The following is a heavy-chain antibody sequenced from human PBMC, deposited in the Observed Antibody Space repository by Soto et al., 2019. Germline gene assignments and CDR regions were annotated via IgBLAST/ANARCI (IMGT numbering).Heavy chain of an antibody. Sequence: SETLSLTCAVSGGSISSGYDFWGWFRQPPWYGLDFFGSMCFSVNTCYNPSLKSRVTVSLDTPNNQFSLKLTSVTAADTAVYFCVRRTGYGNHRDWFDPWGQGILVTVSS. V-gene: IGHV4-39*01. D-gene: IGHD5-12*01. J-gene: IGHJ5*02. CDR1: GGSISSGYDF. CDR3: VRRTGYGNHRDWFDP. CDR2: MCFSVNT.